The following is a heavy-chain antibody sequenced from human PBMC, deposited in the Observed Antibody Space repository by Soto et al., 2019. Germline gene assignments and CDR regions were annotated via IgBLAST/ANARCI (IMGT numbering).Heavy chain of an antibody. Sequence: GGSLRLSCAASGFNFGASWMAWVRQAPGKGLEWVADIKHDGSKKYYVDSVKGRVTISRDNSKNTLYLQMNSLRAEDTAVYYCAKAKQGGDCYPLLCYFDYWGQGTLVTVSS. J-gene: IGHJ4*02. CDR2: IKHDGSKK. CDR1: GFNFGASW. CDR3: AKAKQGGDCYPLLCYFDY. D-gene: IGHD2-21*02. V-gene: IGHV3-7*01.